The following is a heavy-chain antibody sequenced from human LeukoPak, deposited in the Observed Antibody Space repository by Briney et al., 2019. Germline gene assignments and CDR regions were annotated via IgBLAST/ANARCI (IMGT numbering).Heavy chain of an antibody. J-gene: IGHJ4*02. Sequence: SETLSLTCTVSGASISSYYWSWIRQPPGKGLEWIGYIYHSGSTYYNPSLKSRVTISVDRSKNQFSLKLSSVTAADTAVYYCASSGLRYFDWLLTYWGQGTLVTVSS. CDR1: GASISSYY. CDR2: IYHSGST. D-gene: IGHD3-9*01. CDR3: ASSGLRYFDWLLTY. V-gene: IGHV4-59*04.